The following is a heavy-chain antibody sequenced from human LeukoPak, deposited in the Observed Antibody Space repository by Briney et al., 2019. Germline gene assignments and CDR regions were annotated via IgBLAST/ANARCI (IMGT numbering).Heavy chain of an antibody. CDR2: IYHSGST. D-gene: IGHD3-10*01. CDR3: ARDRVVRGPPDYYYGMDV. V-gene: IGHV4-4*02. Sequence: SETLSLTCAVSGGSISSSNWWSWVRQPPGKGLEWIGEIYHSGSTNYNPSLKSRVTISVDKSKNQFSLKLSSVTAADTAVYYCARDRVVRGPPDYYYGMDVWGQGTTVTVSS. CDR1: GGSISSSNW. J-gene: IGHJ6*02.